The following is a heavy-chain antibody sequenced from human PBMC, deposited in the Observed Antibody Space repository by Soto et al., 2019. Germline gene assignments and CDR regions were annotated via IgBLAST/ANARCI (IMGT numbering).Heavy chain of an antibody. V-gene: IGHV3-23*01. CDR1: GFTFSSYA. CDR2: LSAGGTSA. D-gene: IGHD4-17*01. CDR3: ARGTYGDYDF. Sequence: EVQLLESGGDLVQPGGSLRLSCAASGFTFSSYAMSWVRQAPGKGLEWVSALSAGGTSAYYTVYVEGRFTISRDNSKNILYLQMNSLKADDTAVYYCARGTYGDYDFWGQGTLVTVSS. J-gene: IGHJ4*02.